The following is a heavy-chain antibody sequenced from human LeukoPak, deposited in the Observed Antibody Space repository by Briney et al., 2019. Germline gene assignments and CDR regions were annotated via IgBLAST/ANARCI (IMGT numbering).Heavy chain of an antibody. J-gene: IGHJ4*02. CDR3: ARELNYDSSGYYFDD. V-gene: IGHV1-2*02. Sequence: GAPVKASCKASGYTFTVYFMHWVRQAPGQRLEWMGWINPNSGGTNYAQKFQGRVTMTRDTSISTAYMELSRLRSDDTAVYYCARELNYDSSGYYFDDWGQGTLVTVSS. CDR2: INPNSGGT. CDR1: GYTFTVYF. D-gene: IGHD3-22*01.